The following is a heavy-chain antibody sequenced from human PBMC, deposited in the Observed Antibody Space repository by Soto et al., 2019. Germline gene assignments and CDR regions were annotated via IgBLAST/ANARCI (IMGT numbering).Heavy chain of an antibody. CDR1: GFTFSSYS. Sequence: GGSLRLSCAASGFTFSSYSMNWVRQAPGKGLEWVSSISSSSSYIYYADSVKGRFTISRDNAKNSLYLQMNSLRAEDTAVYYCARAVITFGGVIVRQGYYYYMDVWGKGTTVTVSS. CDR3: ARAVITFGGVIVRQGYYYYMDV. V-gene: IGHV3-21*01. CDR2: ISSSSSYI. D-gene: IGHD3-16*02. J-gene: IGHJ6*03.